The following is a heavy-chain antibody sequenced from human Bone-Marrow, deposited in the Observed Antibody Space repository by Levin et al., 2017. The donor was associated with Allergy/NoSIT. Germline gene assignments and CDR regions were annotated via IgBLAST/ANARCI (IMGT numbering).Heavy chain of an antibody. CDR3: VGNYYGMDV. V-gene: IGHV4-61*01. CDR1: GGSVSSGSYY. CDR2: IYYSGST. J-gene: IGHJ6*02. Sequence: SETLSLTCTVSGGSVSSGSYYWSWIRQPPGKGLEWIGYIYYSGSTNYNPSLKSRVTISVDTSKNQFSLKLSSVTAADTAVYYCVGNYYGMDVWGQGTTVTVSS.